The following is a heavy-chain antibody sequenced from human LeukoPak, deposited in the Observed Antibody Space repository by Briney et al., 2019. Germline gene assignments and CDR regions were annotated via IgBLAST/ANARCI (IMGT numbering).Heavy chain of an antibody. CDR1: GFTFSSYA. J-gene: IGHJ4*02. Sequence: GGSLRLSCAASGFTFSSYAMHWVRQAPGKGLEYVSAISSNGGSTYYANSVKGRFTISRDNSKNTLYLQMGSLRAEDMAVYYCARDWGAYGSGSYYPPAYWGQGTLVTVSS. D-gene: IGHD3-10*01. CDR3: ARDWGAYGSGSYYPPAY. CDR2: ISSNGGST. V-gene: IGHV3-64*01.